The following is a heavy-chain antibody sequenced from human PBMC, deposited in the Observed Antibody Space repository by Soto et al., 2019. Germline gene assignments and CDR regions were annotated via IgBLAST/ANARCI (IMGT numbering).Heavy chain of an antibody. V-gene: IGHV4-59*08. J-gene: IGHJ4*02. CDR2: IYYSGST. D-gene: IGHD3-10*01. CDR1: GGSISPHY. Sequence: SETLSLTCTIPGGSISPHYWSWIRQLPGKGLEWIGFIYYSGSTNYNPSLKSRATISVDMSQNQFSLKLSSVTAADTAVYYCARHPERGITPSPTSGTFHSWGQGTLVTVS. CDR3: ARHPERGITPSPTSGTFHS.